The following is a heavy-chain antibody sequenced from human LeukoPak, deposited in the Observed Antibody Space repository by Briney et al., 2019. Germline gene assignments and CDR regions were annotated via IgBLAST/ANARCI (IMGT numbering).Heavy chain of an antibody. CDR3: ARDRTTVTTGYYGMDV. CDR1: GYTFTGYY. J-gene: IGHJ6*02. D-gene: IGHD4-17*01. CDR2: INPNTGVT. V-gene: IGHV1-2*02. Sequence: ASVKVSCKASGYTFTGYYMHWVRQAPGQGLEWMGWINPNTGVTNYAQKFQGRVTLTRDTSIIAAYMELTRLRSDDTAMYYCARDRTTVTTGYYGMDVWGQGTTLTVSS.